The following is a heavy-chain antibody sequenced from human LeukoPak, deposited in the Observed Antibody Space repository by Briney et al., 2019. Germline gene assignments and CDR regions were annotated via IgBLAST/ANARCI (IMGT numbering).Heavy chain of an antibody. Sequence: SETLSLTCAVYGGSFSGYYWSWIRQPPGKGLEWIGEINHSGSTNYNPSLKSRVTISVDTSKNQFSLKLSSVTAADTAVYYCARGSPLVXXAKDYWGQGTLVTVSS. CDR1: GGSFSGYY. D-gene: IGHD2-8*02. CDR3: ARGSPLVXXAKDY. CDR2: INHSGST. J-gene: IGHJ4*02. V-gene: IGHV4-34*01.